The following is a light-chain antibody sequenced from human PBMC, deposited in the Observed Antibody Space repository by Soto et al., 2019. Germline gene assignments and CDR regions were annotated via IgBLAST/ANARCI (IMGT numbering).Light chain of an antibody. CDR3: QKYATARRT. CDR1: QSVPKNY. J-gene: IGKJ4*01. V-gene: IGKV3-20*01. Sequence: EIVLTQSPGTLSLSPGEGATLSCRASQSVPKNYLGWYKQKTDQAPRLLIYDVSNRVTDVTDRFSGSGSETESPITISGLEPEDFPVYYFQKYATARRTFVGGTKLQI. CDR2: DVS.